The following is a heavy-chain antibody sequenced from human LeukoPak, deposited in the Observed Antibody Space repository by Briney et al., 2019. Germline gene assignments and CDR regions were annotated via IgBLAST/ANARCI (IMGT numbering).Heavy chain of an antibody. CDR3: ARKRSNGFLNF. CDR1: GFTFTDYY. CDR2: ISSSGTTT. V-gene: IGHV3-11*01. D-gene: IGHD3-22*01. Sequence: AGGSLRLSCAASGFTFTDYYMSWVRQAPRKGLEWLSCISSSGTTTYYADSVKGRFTISRDNAKNSLFLQMNSLRAEDTAVYYCARKRSNGFLNFWGQGTLVTVSS. J-gene: IGHJ4*02.